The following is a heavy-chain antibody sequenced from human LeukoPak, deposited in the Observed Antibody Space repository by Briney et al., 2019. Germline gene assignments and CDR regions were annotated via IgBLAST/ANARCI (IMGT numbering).Heavy chain of an antibody. CDR1: GYSFTSYW. D-gene: IGHD6-13*01. CDR3: ARQGSAAIMDWFDP. J-gene: IGHJ5*02. CDR2: IFPGDSDT. Sequence: GESLKISCKAAGYSFTSYWIGWVRQMPGKGLEWVGIIFPGDSDTRYSPSFQGQVTISADKSISTAYLQWSSLKASDTAMYYCARQGSAAIMDWFDPSSQRTLVTVPS. V-gene: IGHV5-51*01.